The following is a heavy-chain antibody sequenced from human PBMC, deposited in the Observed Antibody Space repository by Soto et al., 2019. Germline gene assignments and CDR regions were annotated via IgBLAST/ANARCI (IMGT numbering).Heavy chain of an antibody. D-gene: IGHD2-15*01. V-gene: IGHV3-30-3*01. CDR1: GFIFSGYA. J-gene: IGHJ4*02. CDR2: ISYDGTIK. Sequence: QVQLVESGGGVVQPGRALRLSCAASGFIFSGYALHWVRQAPGKGLEWVAVISYDGTIKYYADSVQGRFSISRDNSNNMLYLQMNSLRAEDTAVYYCIASLVVVAATPVNYFDSWGQGTLVTVSS. CDR3: IASLVVVAATPVNYFDS.